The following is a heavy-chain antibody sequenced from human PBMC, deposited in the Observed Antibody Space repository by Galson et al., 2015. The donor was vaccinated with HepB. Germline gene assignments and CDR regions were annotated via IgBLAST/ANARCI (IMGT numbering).Heavy chain of an antibody. CDR1: GYGFITFG. Sequence: SVKVSCKASGYGFITFGISWVRQAPGQGLEWMGWISAHSGNTNYARNYQGRVAMTTDTSTSTAYMELRSLRSDDTAIYYCAREGAREYSYNYEYWGQGTLVTVSS. CDR2: ISAHSGNT. CDR3: AREGAREYSYNYEY. V-gene: IGHV1-18*01. D-gene: IGHD5-18*01. J-gene: IGHJ4*02.